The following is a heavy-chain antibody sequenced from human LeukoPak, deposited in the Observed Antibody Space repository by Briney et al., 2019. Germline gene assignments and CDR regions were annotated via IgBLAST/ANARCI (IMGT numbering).Heavy chain of an antibody. CDR2: IYYSGST. J-gene: IGHJ5*02. D-gene: IGHD1-26*01. Sequence: SETLSLTCTVSGASISSGGYYWSWIRQHPGKGLEWIGYIYYSGSTYYNPSLKSRVTISVDTSKNQFSLKLSSVTAADTAVYYCARXXGSYYFNRNWFDPWGQGTLVTVSS. CDR1: GASISSGGYY. V-gene: IGHV4-31*03. CDR3: ARXXGSYYFNRNWFDP.